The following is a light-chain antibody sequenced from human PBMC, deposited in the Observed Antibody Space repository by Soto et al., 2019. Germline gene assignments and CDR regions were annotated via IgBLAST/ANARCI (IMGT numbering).Light chain of an antibody. J-gene: IGKJ2*01. CDR2: GAS. Sequence: ENVLTQSPGTLSLSPGERATLSCRASQSIRSNFLAWYQQKPGQAPRLLIYGASNKIPGIPDRFSGSGSGTDSTLTISRLEPEDFAVYYCQQHGSSYTFGQGTKLEIK. CDR3: QQHGSSYT. V-gene: IGKV3-20*01. CDR1: QSIRSNF.